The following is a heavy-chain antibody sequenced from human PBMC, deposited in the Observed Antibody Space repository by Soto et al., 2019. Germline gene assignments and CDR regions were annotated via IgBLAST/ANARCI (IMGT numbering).Heavy chain of an antibody. V-gene: IGHV3-48*01. CDR3: ARDRSYYDILTGEYYYYYGMEV. CDR1: LFTVSSNY. CDR2: ISSSSSTI. Sequence: PVWALRLSCAASLFTVSSNYMSWVRHAPFKLLEFVAYISSSSSTIYYADSVKGRFTISRDNAKNSLYLQMNSLRAEDTAVYYCARDRSYYDILTGEYYYYYGMEVWGQGTTVTVSS. J-gene: IGHJ6*02. D-gene: IGHD3-9*01.